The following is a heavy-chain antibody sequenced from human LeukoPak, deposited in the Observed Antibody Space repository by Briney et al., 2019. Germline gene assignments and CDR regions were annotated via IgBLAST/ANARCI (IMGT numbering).Heavy chain of an antibody. J-gene: IGHJ4*02. V-gene: IGHV3-23*01. CDR3: AKDDAWLQYND. D-gene: IGHD5-24*01. CDR1: GFTFSSYG. CDR2: ISPSGDIK. Sequence: GGTLRLSCAASGFTFSSYGMSWVRQAPGKGLEWVSGISPSGDIKYYVDSVKGRFTVSRDNSKNTLYLQINSLRDEDTAVYYCAKDDAWLQYNDWGQGTLVTVSS.